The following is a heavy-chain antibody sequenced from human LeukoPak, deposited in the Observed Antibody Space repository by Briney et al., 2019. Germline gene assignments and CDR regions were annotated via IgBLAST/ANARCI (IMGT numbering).Heavy chain of an antibody. CDR3: AKSRYYDILTGYSLAY. CDR1: GFTFSSYW. CDR2: ISDSGGST. J-gene: IGHJ4*02. Sequence: GGSLRLSCAASGFTFSSYWMSWVRQAPGKGLEWVSTISDSGGSTYSADSVKGRFTISRDNSKNTLYLQMKSLRAEDTAMYYCAKSRYYDILTGYSLAYWGQGTPVTVSS. D-gene: IGHD3-9*01. V-gene: IGHV3-23*01.